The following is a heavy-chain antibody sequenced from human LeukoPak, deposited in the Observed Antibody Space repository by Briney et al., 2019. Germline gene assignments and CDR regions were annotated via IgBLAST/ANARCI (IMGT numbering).Heavy chain of an antibody. CDR3: AKVVSCSSTSCYRPESNWFDP. CDR1: GFTFSSYG. J-gene: IGHJ5*02. Sequence: GGSLRLSCAASGFTFSSYGMHWVRQAPGEGLDWVALISFDGSNKYYADSVKGRFTISRDNSKNTLYLQMNSLRAEDTAVYYCAKVVSCSSTSCYRPESNWFDPWGQGTLVTVSS. V-gene: IGHV3-30*18. CDR2: ISFDGSNK. D-gene: IGHD2-2*01.